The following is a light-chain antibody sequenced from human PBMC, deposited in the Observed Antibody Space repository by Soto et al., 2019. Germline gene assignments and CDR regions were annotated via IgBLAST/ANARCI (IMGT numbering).Light chain of an antibody. CDR3: MKALQTPFN. Sequence: EIVITHAPLCLQVTHLDQAYLSLISSQSLLSCNGYNYLDWYLQKPGQSPQLLIYLGSNRASGVPDRFTGSGSGTDFTLKISRVEAEDVGVYYCMKALQTPFNCGKGQRRAIK. J-gene: IGKJ5*01. V-gene: IGKV2-28*01. CDR1: QSLLSCNGYNY. CDR2: LGS.